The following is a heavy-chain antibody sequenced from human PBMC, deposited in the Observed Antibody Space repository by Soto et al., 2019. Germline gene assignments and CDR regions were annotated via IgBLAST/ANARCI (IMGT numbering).Heavy chain of an antibody. J-gene: IGHJ1*01. Sequence: QIQLVQSGAEVKKPGASVKVSCKASGYTFTTYGISWVRRAPGQGLEWMGWISAYNGNTNYAQKFQGRATMTTDTSTSTAYMELRSLRYDDTAVYYGARDYGDDSYFQHWGQGTLVTVSS. CDR2: ISAYNGNT. CDR1: GYTFTTYG. D-gene: IGHD4-17*01. CDR3: ARDYGDDSYFQH. V-gene: IGHV1-18*01.